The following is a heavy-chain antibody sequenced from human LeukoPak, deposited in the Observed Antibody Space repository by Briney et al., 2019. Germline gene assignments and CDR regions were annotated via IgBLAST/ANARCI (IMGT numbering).Heavy chain of an antibody. J-gene: IGHJ4*02. CDR3: ARVAAAARIDY. V-gene: IGHV4-39*07. D-gene: IGHD6-13*01. CDR2: IYYSGST. Sequence: SETLTLTCTVSGGSISSSSYYWGWIRQPPGKGLEWIGSIYYSGSTYYNPSLKSRVTISVDTSKNQFSLKLSSVTAADTAVYYCARVAAAARIDYWGQGTLVTVSS. CDR1: GGSISSSSYY.